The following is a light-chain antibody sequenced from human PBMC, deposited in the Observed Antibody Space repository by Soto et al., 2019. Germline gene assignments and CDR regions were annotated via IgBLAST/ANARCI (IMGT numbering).Light chain of an antibody. Sequence: EIVLTHSPDTVSLSPGERATLSCRASQTVTSGYLAWYQQKPGQAPRLLIYGVSTGATGIPDRFSGSGSGTDFTLTISRLEPEDFAVYYCQQYGSSATWTFGQGTKVDIK. CDR3: QQYGSSATWT. CDR1: QTVTSGY. CDR2: GVS. J-gene: IGKJ1*01. V-gene: IGKV3-20*01.